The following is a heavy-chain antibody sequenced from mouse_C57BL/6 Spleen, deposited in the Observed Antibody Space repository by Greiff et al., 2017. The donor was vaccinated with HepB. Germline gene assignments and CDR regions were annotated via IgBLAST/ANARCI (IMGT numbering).Heavy chain of an antibody. Sequence: QVQLQQSGPELVKPGASVKISCKASGYAFSSSWMNWVKQRPGKGLEWIGRIYPGDGDTNYNGKFKGKATLTADKSSSTAYMQLSSLTSEDSAVYFCAITTVVARYYAMDYWGQGTSVTVSS. CDR1: GYAFSSSW. D-gene: IGHD1-1*01. J-gene: IGHJ4*01. CDR3: AITTVVARYYAMDY. CDR2: IYPGDGDT. V-gene: IGHV1-82*01.